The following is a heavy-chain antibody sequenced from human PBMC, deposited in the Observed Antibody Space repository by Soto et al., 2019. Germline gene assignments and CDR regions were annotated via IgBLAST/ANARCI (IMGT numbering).Heavy chain of an antibody. J-gene: IGHJ4*02. CDR1: GGSISSGGHY. D-gene: IGHD3-22*01. CDR3: ARDHYYNSSGYLDY. CDR2: IYYSGST. Sequence: SETLSLTCTVSGGSISSGGHYWSWIRQHPGKGLEWIGYIYYSGSTYYNPSLKSRLTISVDTSKNQFSLKLSSVTAADTAVCYCARDHYYNSSGYLDYWGQGTMVTVSS. V-gene: IGHV4-31*03.